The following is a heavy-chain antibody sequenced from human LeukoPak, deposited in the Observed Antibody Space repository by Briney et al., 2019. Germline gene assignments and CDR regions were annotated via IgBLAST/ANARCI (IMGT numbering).Heavy chain of an antibody. Sequence: GGSLRLSCAASGFTFSSYSMNWVRQAPGKGLEWVSSISSSSSYIYYADSVKGRFTISRDNAKNSLYLQMNSLRAEDTAVYYCARSPFGSYYYFDYWGQGTLVTVSS. D-gene: IGHD1-26*01. CDR3: ARSPFGSYYYFDY. V-gene: IGHV3-21*01. J-gene: IGHJ4*02. CDR2: ISSSSSYI. CDR1: GFTFSSYS.